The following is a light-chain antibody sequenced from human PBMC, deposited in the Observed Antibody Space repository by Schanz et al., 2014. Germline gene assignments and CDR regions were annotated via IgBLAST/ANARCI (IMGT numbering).Light chain of an antibody. V-gene: IGKV3-20*01. CDR3: LHYGASPLAT. J-gene: IGKJ4*01. Sequence: EIVLTQSPVTLSVSPGERATLSCRASQSVSSNLAWYQHKPGQAPRLLIYGAYNRATGIPDRFSGSGSGTDFTLTISRLEPEDSAVYYCLHYGASPLATFGGGTKVAIK. CDR2: GAY. CDR1: QSVSSN.